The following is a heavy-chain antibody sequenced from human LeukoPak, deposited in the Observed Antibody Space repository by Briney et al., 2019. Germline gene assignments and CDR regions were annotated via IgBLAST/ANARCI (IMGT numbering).Heavy chain of an antibody. CDR3: ARAPLYSPSYYYCYYMDV. CDR1: GFTFSNYW. J-gene: IGHJ6*03. V-gene: IGHV3-7*01. CDR2: IKLDGSEE. D-gene: IGHD2-21*01. Sequence: GGSLRLSCAASGFTFSNYWMSWVRQAPGKGLQWVANIKLDGSEEYYADSVKGRFTISRDNAKNSLYLQMDSLRVEDTAVYYCARAPLYSPSYYYCYYMDVWGNGTTVTISS.